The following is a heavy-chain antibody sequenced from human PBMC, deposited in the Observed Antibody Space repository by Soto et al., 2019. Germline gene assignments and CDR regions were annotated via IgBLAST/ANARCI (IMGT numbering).Heavy chain of an antibody. CDR3: ARELPTTYYYYYYMDV. Sequence: SETLSLTCAVYGGSFSGYYWSWIRQPPGKGLEWIGEINHSGSTNYNPSLKSRVTISVDTSKNQFSLKLSSVTAADTAVYYCARELPTTYYYYYYMDVWGKGTTVTVSS. CDR2: INHSGST. V-gene: IGHV4-34*01. CDR1: GGSFSGYY. J-gene: IGHJ6*03. D-gene: IGHD1-1*01.